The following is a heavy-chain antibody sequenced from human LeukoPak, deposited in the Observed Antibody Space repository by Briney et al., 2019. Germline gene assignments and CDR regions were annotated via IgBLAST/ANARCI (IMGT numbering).Heavy chain of an antibody. D-gene: IGHD3-3*01. CDR2: INHSGST. J-gene: IGHJ3*02. V-gene: IGHV4-4*02. CDR1: GDSIRNDYW. Sequence: SGTLSLTCVVSGDSIRNDYWWNWVRQPPGKGLEWIGEINHSGSTNYNPSLKSRVTISVDTSKNQFSLKLSSVTAADTAVYYCTRGSEWLSAFDIWGQGTMVTVSS. CDR3: TRGSEWLSAFDI.